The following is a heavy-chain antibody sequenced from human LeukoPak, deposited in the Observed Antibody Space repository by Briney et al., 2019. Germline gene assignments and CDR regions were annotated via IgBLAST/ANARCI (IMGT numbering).Heavy chain of an antibody. D-gene: IGHD3-22*01. CDR3: AKDALRTRGYYDSI. J-gene: IGHJ4*02. CDR2: ISGSGGST. Sequence: PGGSLRLSCAASGFTFSSYTLSWVRQAPGKGLEWVSAISGSGGSTHYADSVKGRFTISRDNSKNTLYLQMNSLRAEDTAVYYCAKDALRTRGYYDSIGGQGTLVTVSS. CDR1: GFTFSSYT. V-gene: IGHV3-23*01.